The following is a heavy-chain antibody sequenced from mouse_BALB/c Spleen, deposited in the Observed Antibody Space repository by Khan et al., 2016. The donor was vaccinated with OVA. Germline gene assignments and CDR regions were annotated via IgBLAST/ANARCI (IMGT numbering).Heavy chain of an antibody. CDR3: ARGGAAYYRNDGGAMEY. CDR2: ITTHSGVP. V-gene: IGHV9-4*02. J-gene: IGHJ4*01. D-gene: IGHD2-14*01. Sequence: PGKALKCIGPITTHSGVPTYAEDFTGRFAFSLEISVNTAYLQITNLKNEDTATYFCARGGAAYYRNDGGAMEYWGQGTSVTVSS.